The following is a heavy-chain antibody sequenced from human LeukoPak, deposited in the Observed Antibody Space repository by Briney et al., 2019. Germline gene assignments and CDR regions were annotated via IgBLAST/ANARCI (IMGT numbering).Heavy chain of an antibody. J-gene: IGHJ4*02. CDR2: IYTGGNT. CDR1: GFTVSSNY. D-gene: IGHD3-10*01. CDR3: ARRGHGYGSPFDY. V-gene: IGHV3-66*04. Sequence: GGSLRLSCAASGFTVSSNYMNWVRQAPGKGLEWVSMIYTGGNTFYTDSVKGRFTISRDNSKNTLDLQMNSLRGEDTAVYYCARRGHGYGSPFDYWGQGTLVAVSS.